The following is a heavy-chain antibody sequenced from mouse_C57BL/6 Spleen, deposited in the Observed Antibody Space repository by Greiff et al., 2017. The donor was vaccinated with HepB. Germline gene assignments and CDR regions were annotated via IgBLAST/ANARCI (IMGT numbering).Heavy chain of an antibody. V-gene: IGHV1-81*01. CDR2: IYPRSGNT. CDR1: GYTFTSYG. J-gene: IGHJ3*01. CDR3: APLYGNYGVWFAY. Sequence: QVQLQQSGAELARPGASVKLSCKASGYTFTSYGISWVKQRTGQGLEWIGEIYPRSGNTYYNEKFKGKATLTADKSSSTAYMGLRSLTSEDSAVYFCAPLYGNYGVWFAYWGQGTLVTVSA. D-gene: IGHD2-1*01.